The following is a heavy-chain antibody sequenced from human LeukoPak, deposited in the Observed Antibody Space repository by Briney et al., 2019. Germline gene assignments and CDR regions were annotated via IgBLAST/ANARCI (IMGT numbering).Heavy chain of an antibody. D-gene: IGHD1/OR15-1a*01. J-gene: IGHJ4*02. CDR2: INHNGST. CDR1: GGSFSGYY. Sequence: SETLSLTCAVYGGSFSGYYWSWIRQPPGKGLEWIGEINHNGSTNYNPSLKSRVTISVDTSKNQFSLKLSSVTAADTAVYYCARAVSNWNNAPFDYWGQGTLVTVSS. CDR3: ARAVSNWNNAPFDY. V-gene: IGHV4-34*01.